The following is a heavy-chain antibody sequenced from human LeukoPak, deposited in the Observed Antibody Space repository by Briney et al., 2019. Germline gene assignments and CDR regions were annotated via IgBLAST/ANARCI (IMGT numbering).Heavy chain of an antibody. V-gene: IGHV5-51*01. CDR3: ARNSLDYDILTGYNHPEHGDY. CDR2: IYPGDSDT. CDR1: GYSFTSYL. J-gene: IGHJ4*02. D-gene: IGHD3-9*01. Sequence: GESLKISCKGSGYSFTSYLIGWVRQMPGKGLEWRGIIYPGDSDTSYSPSFQGQVTISADKSISTAYLQWSSLKASDTAMYYCARNSLDYDILTGYNHPEHGDYWGQGTLVTVSS.